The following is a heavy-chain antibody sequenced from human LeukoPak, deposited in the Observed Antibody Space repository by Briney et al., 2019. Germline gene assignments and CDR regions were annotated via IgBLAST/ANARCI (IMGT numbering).Heavy chain of an antibody. CDR2: ISSSSSTI. J-gene: IGHJ2*01. CDR3: AKEPHTTIFGVVEQYWYFDL. Sequence: GGSLRLSCAASGFTFSSYSMNWVRQAPGKGLEWVSYISSSSSTIYYADSVKGRFTISRDNAKNSLYLQMNSLRAEDTAVYYCAKEPHTTIFGVVEQYWYFDLWGRGTLVTVSS. D-gene: IGHD3-3*01. V-gene: IGHV3-48*04. CDR1: GFTFSSYS.